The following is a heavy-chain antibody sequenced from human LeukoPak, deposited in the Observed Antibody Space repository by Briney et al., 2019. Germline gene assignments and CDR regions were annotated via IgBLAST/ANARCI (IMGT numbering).Heavy chain of an antibody. CDR3: ARGLVVLGYYYDDVDV. V-gene: IGHV4-31*03. CDR1: GGSISSGGYY. J-gene: IGHJ6*02. D-gene: IGHD2-21*01. CDR2: IYYSGST. Sequence: SETLSLTCTVSGGSISSGGYYWSWIRQHPGKGLEWIGYIYYSGSTYYNPSLKSRVDMSVDKSKNQISLKLTSVTAADTAVYYCARGLVVLGYYYDDVDVWGQGTTVTVSS.